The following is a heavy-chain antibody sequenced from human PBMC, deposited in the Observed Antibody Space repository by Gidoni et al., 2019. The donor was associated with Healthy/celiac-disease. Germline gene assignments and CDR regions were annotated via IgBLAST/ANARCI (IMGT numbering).Heavy chain of an antibody. J-gene: IGHJ6*02. D-gene: IGHD3-22*01. CDR3: ARAKGYYDSSGYKYGMDV. V-gene: IGHV4-38-2*02. CDR1: GYSIRSGYY. CDR2: IYHSGST. Sequence: QVQLQESGPGLVKHSETLSLTCTVSGYSIRSGYYWGWIRQPPGKGLEWLVSIYHSGSTYYNPSLKSRVTISVDTSKNQFSLKLSSVTAADTAVYYCARAKGYYDSSGYKYGMDVWGQGTTVTVSS.